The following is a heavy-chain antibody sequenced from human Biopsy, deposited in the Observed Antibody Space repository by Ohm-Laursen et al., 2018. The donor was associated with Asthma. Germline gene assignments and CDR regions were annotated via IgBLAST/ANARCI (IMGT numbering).Heavy chain of an antibody. V-gene: IGHV1-18*01. D-gene: IGHD3-10*01. CDR3: ARAVDYSHYYGIDV. Sequence: ASVKVSCKASGYTFNSAGITRVRQAPGQGLEWMGWISVYNGNTKVAQKLQDRVTMITDTSASTAYMELRSLRSDDTAVYFCARAVDYSHYYGIDVWGQGTTVTVS. CDR1: GYTFNSAG. CDR2: ISVYNGNT. J-gene: IGHJ6*02.